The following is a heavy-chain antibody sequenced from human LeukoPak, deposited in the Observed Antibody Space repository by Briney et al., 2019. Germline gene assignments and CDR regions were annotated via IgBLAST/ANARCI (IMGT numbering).Heavy chain of an antibody. CDR2: INPNSGGT. J-gene: IGHJ4*02. V-gene: IGHV1-2*06. CDR1: GYTLTDYY. D-gene: IGHD3-22*01. Sequence: ASVKVSCKASGYTLTDYYMHWVRQAPGQGLEWMGRINPNSGGTNYAQKFQGRVTMTRDTSISTVCMELSRLRSDDTAVYYCARVGYYESSGYYEYWGQGTLVTVSS. CDR3: ARVGYYESSGYYEY.